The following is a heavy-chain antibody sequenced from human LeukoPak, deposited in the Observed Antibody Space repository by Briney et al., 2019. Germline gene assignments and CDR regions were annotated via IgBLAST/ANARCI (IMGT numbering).Heavy chain of an antibody. CDR1: GFTFSSNA. Sequence: PGGSLRLSCAASGFTFSSNAMSSVRDAPGERVGWVSAISDRGGITYYADSVKGRFTISRDNSKNTLYLHMHSLRAEDTAVYYCKKAQDDWPRGSACDYWGQGTLVTVSS. V-gene: IGHV3-23*01. CDR3: KKAQDDWPRGSACDY. CDR2: ISDRGGIT. J-gene: IGHJ4*02. D-gene: IGHD3-9*01.